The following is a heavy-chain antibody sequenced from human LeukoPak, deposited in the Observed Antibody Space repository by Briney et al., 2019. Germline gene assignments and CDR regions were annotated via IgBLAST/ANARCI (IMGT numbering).Heavy chain of an antibody. Sequence: ASVKVSCKASGYTFSDYYIHWVRQAPGQGLERMGWINPYSGGTNYAQKFQGRVTMTRDTSIATTCMDLSSLMSDDTAVYYCARGHDNTGYNYFDYWGQGTLVTVSS. J-gene: IGHJ4*02. D-gene: IGHD3-9*01. CDR2: INPYSGGT. V-gene: IGHV1-2*02. CDR1: GYTFSDYY. CDR3: ARGHDNTGYNYFDY.